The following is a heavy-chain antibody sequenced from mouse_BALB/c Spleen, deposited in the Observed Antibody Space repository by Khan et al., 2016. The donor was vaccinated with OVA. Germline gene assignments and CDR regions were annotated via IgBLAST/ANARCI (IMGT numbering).Heavy chain of an antibody. D-gene: IGHD2-1*01. Sequence: QVQLKQSGAELARPGASVKLSCKASGYTFTRYWIQWVKERPGQGLEWIGAIYPGDGDTRYTQKFKGKATMTADKSSSTAYMQLSSLASEESAVYYCASHYGSYFDYWGQGTTLTVSS. CDR3: ASHYGSYFDY. CDR1: GYTFTRYW. CDR2: IYPGDGDT. V-gene: IGHV1-87*01. J-gene: IGHJ2*01.